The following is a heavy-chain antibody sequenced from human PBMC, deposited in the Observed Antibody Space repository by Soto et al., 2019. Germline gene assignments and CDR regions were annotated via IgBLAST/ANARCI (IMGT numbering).Heavy chain of an antibody. CDR3: ARALGYSGYAGMDV. CDR2: MNPKNGHI. J-gene: IGHJ6*02. D-gene: IGHD5-12*01. CDR1: GYTFTSYN. V-gene: IGHV1-8*01. Sequence: ASVKVSCKASGYTFTSYNIVWVRQAPGQGLEWVGWMNPKNGHIDHAQKFQGRLTLTTDTSISTAYMELRSLRSDDTAVYYCARALGYSGYAGMDVWGQGTTVTVSS.